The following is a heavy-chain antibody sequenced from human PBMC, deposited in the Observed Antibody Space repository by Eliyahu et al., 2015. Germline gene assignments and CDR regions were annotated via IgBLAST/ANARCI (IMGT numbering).Heavy chain of an antibody. V-gene: IGHV1-69*01. CDR1: GGTFACYP. CDR3: ALEGGSSGPRWFDP. J-gene: IGHJ5*02. Sequence: QVQLVQSGAEVKRPGSSVRVSCKASGGTFACYPFGWVRQAPGQGFEWLGGVVPVFGTANYAQTFQGRVTITADERTNTAYLELRSLRSEDTAVYYCALEGGSSGPRWFDPWGQGTLVTVSS. CDR2: VVPVFGTA. D-gene: IGHD3-22*01.